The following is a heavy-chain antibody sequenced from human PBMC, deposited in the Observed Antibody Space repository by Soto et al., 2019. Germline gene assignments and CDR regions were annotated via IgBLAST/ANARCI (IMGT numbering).Heavy chain of an antibody. CDR3: ARNPIGGPSWFDP. Sequence: GASVNVSCKASGYIFTNYAIHWVRQAPGQRLEWMGWINADNGYIKYSQKFQGRVTITRDTSATIAYMELISLTSEDTAVYYCARNPIGGPSWFDPWG. CDR1: GYIFTNYA. CDR2: INADNGYI. V-gene: IGHV1-3*01. J-gene: IGHJ5*02. D-gene: IGHD3-16*01.